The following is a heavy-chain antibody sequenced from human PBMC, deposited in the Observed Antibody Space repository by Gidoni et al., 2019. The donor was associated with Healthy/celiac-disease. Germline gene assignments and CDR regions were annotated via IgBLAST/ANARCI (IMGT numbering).Heavy chain of an antibody. Sequence: EVPLVESGGGLVKPGGSLRLSCAAAGFTFGNAWMNWVRQAPGKGLEWVGRIKSKTDGGTTDYAAPVKGRFTISRDDSKNTLYLQMNSLKTEDTAVYYCTTLGPFWSRGMDVWGQGTTVTVSS. CDR2: IKSKTDGGTT. CDR1: GFTFGNAW. J-gene: IGHJ6*02. V-gene: IGHV3-15*07. D-gene: IGHD3-3*01. CDR3: TTLGPFWSRGMDV.